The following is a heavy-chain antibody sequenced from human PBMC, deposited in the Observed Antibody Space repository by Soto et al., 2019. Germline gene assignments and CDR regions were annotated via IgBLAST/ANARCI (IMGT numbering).Heavy chain of an antibody. CDR1: GYTFTSYY. J-gene: IGHJ4*02. D-gene: IGHD5-12*01. CDR2: INPSGGST. CDR3: ARDISGYPFDY. Sequence: ASVKGACKASGYTFTSYYMHWVRQAPGQGLEWMGIINPSGGSTSYAQKFQGRVTMTRDTSTSTVYMELSSLRSEDTAVYYCARDISGYPFDYWGQGTLVTVSS. V-gene: IGHV1-46*01.